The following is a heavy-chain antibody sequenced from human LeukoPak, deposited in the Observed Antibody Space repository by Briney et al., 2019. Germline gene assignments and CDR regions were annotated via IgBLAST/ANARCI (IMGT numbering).Heavy chain of an antibody. Sequence: PGGSLRLSCVTSGFTFSRYAMHWVRQAPGKGLQWVTVTSYDGSDTYYADSVKGRFTLSRDSSTNTVYLQMDNLRTEDTAIYYCVRDINWNYFLDSWGQGTLVTVSS. CDR3: VRDINWNYFLDS. D-gene: IGHD1-7*01. V-gene: IGHV3-30*03. J-gene: IGHJ4*02. CDR2: TSYDGSDT. CDR1: GFTFSRYA.